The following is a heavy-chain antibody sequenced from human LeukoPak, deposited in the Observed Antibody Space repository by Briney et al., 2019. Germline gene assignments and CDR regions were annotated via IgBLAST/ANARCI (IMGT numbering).Heavy chain of an antibody. V-gene: IGHV3-7*04. D-gene: IGHD5-12*01. J-gene: IGHJ5*02. Sequence: PGGSLRLSCAASGFTFSNYWMTWVRQAPGKGLEWVANIKQDGRETYYVDSVRGRFTISRDTAKNSLCLQMNSLRAEDTAVYYCARGGFDHWGQGTLVTVSS. CDR3: ARGGFDH. CDR2: IKQDGRET. CDR1: GFTFSNYW.